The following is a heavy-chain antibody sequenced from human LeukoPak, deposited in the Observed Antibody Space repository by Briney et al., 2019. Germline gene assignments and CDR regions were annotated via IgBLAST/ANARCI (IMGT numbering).Heavy chain of an antibody. Sequence: SETLSLTCTVSGGSISSSSYYWGWIRQPPGKGLECIGSIYYSGSTYYNPSLKSRVTISVDTSKNQFSLKLSSVTAADTAVYYCARHVEATKYYFDYWGQGTLVTVSS. J-gene: IGHJ4*02. D-gene: IGHD2-8*01. CDR2: IYYSGST. V-gene: IGHV4-39*01. CDR3: ARHVEATKYYFDY. CDR1: GGSISSSSYY.